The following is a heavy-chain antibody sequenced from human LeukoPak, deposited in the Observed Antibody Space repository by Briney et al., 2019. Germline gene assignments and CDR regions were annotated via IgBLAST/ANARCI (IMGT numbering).Heavy chain of an antibody. CDR3: ARTGEWGGSWYFLGVDFARFDP. V-gene: IGHV3-53*05. Sequence: GGSLRLSCVASGFTLSDHYMAWIRQAPGKGLEWVSLIYSGGSTYYADSVKGRFTISRDNSKNTLYLQMNSLRPEDTAVYYCARTGEWGGSWYFLGVDFARFDPWGQGTLVTVSS. CDR1: GFTLSDHY. CDR2: IYSGGST. D-gene: IGHD6-13*01. J-gene: IGHJ5*02.